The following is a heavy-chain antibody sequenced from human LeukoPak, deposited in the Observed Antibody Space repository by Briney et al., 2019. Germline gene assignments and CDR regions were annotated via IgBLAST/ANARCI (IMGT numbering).Heavy chain of an antibody. CDR1: GYTFTGYY. J-gene: IGHJ4*02. Sequence: GASVKVSCKASGYTFTGYYMHWVRQAPGQGLEWMGWINPNSGGTNYAQKFQGWVTMTRDTSISTAYMELSRLRSDDTAVYYCAREDIVVVPAAVDYWGQGTLVTASS. V-gene: IGHV1-2*04. CDR3: AREDIVVVPAAVDY. D-gene: IGHD2-2*01. CDR2: INPNSGGT.